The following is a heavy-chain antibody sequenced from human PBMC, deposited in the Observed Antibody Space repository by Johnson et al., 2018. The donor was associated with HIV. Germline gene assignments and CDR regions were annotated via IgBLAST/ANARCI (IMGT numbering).Heavy chain of an antibody. Sequence: QVQLVESGGGVVQPGGSVRLSCAASGSTFSSNWMSWVRQAPGKGLEWVAFIRYDGSNKYYADSVQGRFTISRDNSKNSLYLQMNSLRAADTAVYYCAKALDYVWGSYREKPCDAFDIWGQGTMVTVSS. CDR2: IRYDGSNK. CDR1: GSTFSSNW. D-gene: IGHD3-16*02. J-gene: IGHJ3*02. V-gene: IGHV3-30*02. CDR3: AKALDYVWGSYREKPCDAFDI.